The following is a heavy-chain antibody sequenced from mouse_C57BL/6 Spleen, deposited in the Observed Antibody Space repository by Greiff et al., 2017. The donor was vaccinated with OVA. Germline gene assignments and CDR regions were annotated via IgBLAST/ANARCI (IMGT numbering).Heavy chain of an antibody. J-gene: IGHJ4*01. CDR2: INYDGSST. CDR3: ARDTSYCYDGGDAMDG. V-gene: IGHV5-16*01. D-gene: IGHD2-9*01. Sequence: EVKLVESEGGLVQPGSSMKLSCTASGFTFSDYYMAWVRQVPEQGLEWVANINYDGSSTYYLDSLKSRFIISIDNAKNILYMQMSSLKSEDTATYYCARDTSYCYDGGDAMDGGSQGTSVTVSS. CDR1: GFTFSDYY.